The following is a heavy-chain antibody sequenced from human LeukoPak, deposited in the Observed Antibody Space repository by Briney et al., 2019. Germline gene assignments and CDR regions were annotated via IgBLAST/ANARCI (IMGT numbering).Heavy chain of an antibody. J-gene: IGHJ6*02. V-gene: IGHV1-18*01. CDR2: ISAYNGNT. CDR3: ARSPLGVIINNYYYYGMDV. Sequence: ASVTVSCKASGYTFTSYGISWVRQAPGQGLEWMGWISAYNGNTNYAQKLQGRVTMTTDTSTSTAYMELRSLRSDDTAVYYCARSPLGVIINNYYYYGMDVWGQGTTVTVSS. CDR1: GYTFTSYG. D-gene: IGHD3-10*01.